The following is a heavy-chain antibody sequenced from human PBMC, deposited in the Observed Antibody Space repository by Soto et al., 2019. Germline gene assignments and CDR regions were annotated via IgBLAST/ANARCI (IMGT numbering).Heavy chain of an antibody. Sequence: KPSETLSLTCDATGYAISSGYYWGWIRQPRGDGLEWIGSAYHNGNANYNPSLKSRVAISIDTSKNHFPLDLTSLTAADTGVFYCAKIVQKDGGLLSKYYYGVDVWGQGTTVTVSS. V-gene: IGHV4-38-2*01. CDR1: GYAISSGYY. D-gene: IGHD3-10*01. J-gene: IGHJ6*02. CDR2: AYHNGNA. CDR3: AKIVQKDGGLLSKYYYGVDV.